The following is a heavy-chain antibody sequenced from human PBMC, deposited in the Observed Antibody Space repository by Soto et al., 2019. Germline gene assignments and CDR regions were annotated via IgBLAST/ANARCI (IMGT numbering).Heavy chain of an antibody. J-gene: IGHJ4*02. CDR3: ARLGSSGWYQGSYFDY. D-gene: IGHD6-19*01. V-gene: IGHV4-39*01. CDR2: IANIGST. CDR1: GGSITRNNHY. Sequence: QLQLQESGPGLVKPSETLSLTCIVSGGSITRNNHYWGWIRQSPGKALGWIGSIANIGSTKYNPAPMSRVTLSVETSQNQFSLKMSSVTAADTALYYCARLGSSGWYQGSYFDYWGQGTLVTVSS.